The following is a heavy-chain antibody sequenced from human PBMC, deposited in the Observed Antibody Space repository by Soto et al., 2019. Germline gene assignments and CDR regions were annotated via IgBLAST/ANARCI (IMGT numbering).Heavy chain of an antibody. Sequence: SETLSLTCTVSGGSISNYYWSWIRQPPGKGLEWIGNIYYIGSTNYNPSLKSRVTISADTSKNQFSLNLSSVTAADTAVYYCARVPGPWGQGTLVTVSS. J-gene: IGHJ5*02. CDR2: IYYIGST. V-gene: IGHV4-59*08. CDR1: GGSISNYY. CDR3: ARVPGP.